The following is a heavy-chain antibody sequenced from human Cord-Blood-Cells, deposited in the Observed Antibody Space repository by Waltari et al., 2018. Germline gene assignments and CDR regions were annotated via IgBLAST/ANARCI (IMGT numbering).Heavy chain of an antibody. CDR2: IYHSGST. CDR1: GYSISSGYY. V-gene: IGHV4-38-2*02. D-gene: IGHD6-13*01. J-gene: IGHJ5*02. Sequence: QVQLQESGPGLVKPSETLSLTCTVSGYSISSGYYWGWIRQPPGKGLEWIGSIYHSGSTYYNPSLKSRGTISVDTSKNQFSLKLSSVTAADTAVYYWARVRWDSSSWYWFDPWGQGTLVTVSS. CDR3: ARVRWDSSSWYWFDP.